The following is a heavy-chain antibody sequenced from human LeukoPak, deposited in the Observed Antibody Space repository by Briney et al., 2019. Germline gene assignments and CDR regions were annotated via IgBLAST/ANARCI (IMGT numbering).Heavy chain of an antibody. J-gene: IGHJ3*02. CDR3: AKGRPGIVGATSAFDT. CDR1: GFTFSSYA. CDR2: ISGSGGST. Sequence: GGSLRLSCAASGFTFSSYAMHWVRQAPGKGLEWVSAISGSGGSTYYADSVKGRFTISRDNSKNKLYLQMNSLRAEDTAVYYCAKGRPGIVGATSAFDTWGQGTMVTVSS. D-gene: IGHD1-26*01. V-gene: IGHV3-23*01.